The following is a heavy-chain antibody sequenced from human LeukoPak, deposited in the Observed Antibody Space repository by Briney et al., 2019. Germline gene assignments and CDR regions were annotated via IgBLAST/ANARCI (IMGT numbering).Heavy chain of an antibody. CDR2: IYYSGST. CDR3: ARGPPYLLFDY. CDR1: GGSISSYY. J-gene: IGHJ4*02. D-gene: IGHD2-15*01. V-gene: IGHV4-59*01. Sequence: SETLSLTCTVSGGSISSYYWSWIRQPPGKGLEWIGYIYYSGSTNYNPSLKSRVTISVDTSTNQFSLKLSSVTAADTAVYYCARGPPYLLFDYWGQGTLVTVSS.